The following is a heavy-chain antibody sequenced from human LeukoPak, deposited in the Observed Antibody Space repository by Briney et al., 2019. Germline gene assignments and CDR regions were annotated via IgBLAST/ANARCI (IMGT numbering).Heavy chain of an antibody. CDR2: ISYNGGKK. CDR3: ARAGVWYYMDV. J-gene: IGHJ6*03. V-gene: IGHV3-30*04. D-gene: IGHD3-16*01. Sequence: GGSLRLSCAASGFSFSSYAIHWVRQAPGKGLEWVALISYNGGKKDYADSVKGRFTIDRDNSKNTVYLQMNSLRPDDTAIYFCARAGVWYYMDVWGKGTTVTVSS. CDR1: GFSFSSYA.